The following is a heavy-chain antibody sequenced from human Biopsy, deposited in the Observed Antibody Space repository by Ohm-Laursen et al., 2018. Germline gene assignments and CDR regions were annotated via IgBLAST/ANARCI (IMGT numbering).Heavy chain of an antibody. CDR3: AKVPREELSYYYSMDV. CDR2: ITASGGTT. CDR1: GISFSSSA. J-gene: IGHJ6*02. V-gene: IGHV3-23*01. Sequence: SLRLSCAASGISFSSSAMNWVRQAPGKGLEWVSGITASGGTTYYADSVEGRFTISRDNSNNTLYLQMNSLRDDDTAVYYCAKVPREELSYYYSMDVWGQGTTVTVSS. D-gene: IGHD1-7*01.